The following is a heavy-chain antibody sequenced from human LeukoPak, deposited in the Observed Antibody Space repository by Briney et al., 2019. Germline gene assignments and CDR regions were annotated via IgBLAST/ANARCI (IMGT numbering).Heavy chain of an antibody. V-gene: IGHV3-48*01. D-gene: IGHD3-16*01. CDR3: VRDQGGAVSY. CDR1: GFTFSSYS. Sequence: GGSLRLSCAAPGFTFSSYSMNWVRQAPGKGLEWVSYISSLSGTINYADSVKGRFIISRDNAKNSMFLQMNSLRAEDTAVYYCVRDQGGAVSYWGQGTLVTVSS. CDR2: ISSLSGTI. J-gene: IGHJ4*02.